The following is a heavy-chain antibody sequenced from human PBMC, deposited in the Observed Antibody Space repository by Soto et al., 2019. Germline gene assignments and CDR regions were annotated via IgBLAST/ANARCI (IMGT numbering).Heavy chain of an antibody. CDR2: ISGSGGST. D-gene: IGHD2-2*01. V-gene: IGHV3-23*01. J-gene: IGHJ3*02. CDR1: GFTFSSYA. CDR3: AKGTLGYCSSTSCYGDAFDI. Sequence: GGSLRLSCAASGFTFSSYAMSWVRQAPGKGLEWVSAISGSGGSTYYADSVKGRFTISRDNSKNTLYLQMNSLRAEDTAVYYCAKGTLGYCSSTSCYGDAFDIWGQGTMVTVSS.